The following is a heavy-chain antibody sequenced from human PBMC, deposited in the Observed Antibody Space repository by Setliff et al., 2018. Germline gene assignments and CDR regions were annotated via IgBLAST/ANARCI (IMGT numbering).Heavy chain of an antibody. Sequence: SETLSLTCIVSGASISSHYWRWIRQPPGKGLEWIGSMYYTGSTNYNPSLKSRVTISVDTSKKQFSLRLNSVTAADTAVYYCARQGTAIRWFDPWGQGTLVTVSS. D-gene: IGHD3-10*01. J-gene: IGHJ5*02. CDR1: GASISSHY. V-gene: IGHV4-59*11. CDR3: ARQGTAIRWFDP. CDR2: MYYTGST.